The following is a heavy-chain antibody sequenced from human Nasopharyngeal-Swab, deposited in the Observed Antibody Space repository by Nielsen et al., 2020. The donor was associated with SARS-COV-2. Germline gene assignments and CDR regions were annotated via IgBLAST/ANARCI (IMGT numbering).Heavy chain of an antibody. J-gene: IGHJ4*01. CDR3: AKDRYCSGGACYFSGFDY. V-gene: IGHV3-23*01. D-gene: IGHD2-15*01. Sequence: VRQAPGKGLEWVSGVSGSGGTTKYADSVKGRFTISRDNSKNKLYLQMHSLRVEDTAVYYCAKDRYCSGGACYFSGFDYWGLEPWSPSPQ. CDR2: VSGSGGTT.